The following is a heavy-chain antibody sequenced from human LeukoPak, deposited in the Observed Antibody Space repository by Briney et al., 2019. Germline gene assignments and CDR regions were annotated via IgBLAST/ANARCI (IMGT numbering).Heavy chain of an antibody. CDR3: VRVLSGSWDWFDP. Sequence: PGGSLRLSCAASGFTLSSYWMHWVRQAPGKGLVWVSRINTDGSSTSYADSVKGRFTISRDNAKNTVYLQMNSLRAEDTALYHCVRVLSGSWDWFDPWGQGTLVTVSS. CDR2: INTDGSST. V-gene: IGHV3-74*01. J-gene: IGHJ5*02. D-gene: IGHD3-22*01. CDR1: GFTLSSYW.